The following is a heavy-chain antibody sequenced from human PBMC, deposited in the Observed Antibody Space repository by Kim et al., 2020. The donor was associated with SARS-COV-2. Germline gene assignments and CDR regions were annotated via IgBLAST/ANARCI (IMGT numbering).Heavy chain of an antibody. CDR3: ARLGGLWFGELFGWFDP. V-gene: IGHV4-34*01. CDR1: GGSFSGYY. CDR2: INHSGST. J-gene: IGHJ5*02. Sequence: SETLSLTCAVYGGSFSGYYWSWIRQPPGKGLEWIGEINHSGSTNYYPSLKSRVTISVDTSKNQFSLKLSSVTAADTAGYYCARLGGLWFGELFGWFDPWGQGTLVTVSS. D-gene: IGHD3-10*01.